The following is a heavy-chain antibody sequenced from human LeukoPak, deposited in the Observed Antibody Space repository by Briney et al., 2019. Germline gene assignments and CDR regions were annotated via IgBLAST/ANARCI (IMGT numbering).Heavy chain of an antibody. D-gene: IGHD1-26*01. V-gene: IGHV3-23*01. CDR3: ATGVVGARDY. CDR1: GFTFSSYA. Sequence: GGSLRLSCAASGFTFSSYAMSWVRQAPGNGLEWVSAISGSGGSTYYADSVKGRFTISRDNSKNTLYLQMNSLRAEDTAVYYCATGVVGARDYWGQGTLVTVSS. CDR2: ISGSGGST. J-gene: IGHJ4*02.